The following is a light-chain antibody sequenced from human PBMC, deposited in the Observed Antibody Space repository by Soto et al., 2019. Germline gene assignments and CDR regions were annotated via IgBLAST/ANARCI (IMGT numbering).Light chain of an antibody. CDR1: QSISIW. CDR3: QQYSTYTPRT. V-gene: IGKV1-5*03. Sequence: DIQMTQSPSTLSASVGDRVTITCRASQSISIWLAWYQQKPGKAPKILIYKASSLESGVPSRFSGSGSGTEFTLTLSRLQPDDFATYYCQQYSTYTPRTFGQGTKVEIK. CDR2: KAS. J-gene: IGKJ1*01.